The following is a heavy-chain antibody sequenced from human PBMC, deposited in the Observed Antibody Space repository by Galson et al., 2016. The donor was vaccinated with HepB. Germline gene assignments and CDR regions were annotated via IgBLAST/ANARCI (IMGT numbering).Heavy chain of an antibody. D-gene: IGHD2-15*01. Sequence: SVKVSCKASGYTFTSYDINWVRQATGQGLEWMGWMNPDSGNTVYAQKFQGRITMTRNTSISTAYMELSSLRSGDTAVYYCARRRAYCSGGSCSSDYSYYGMDVWGQGTTVTVSS. V-gene: IGHV1-8*01. J-gene: IGHJ6*02. CDR1: GYTFTSYD. CDR3: ARRRAYCSGGSCSSDYSYYGMDV. CDR2: MNPDSGNT.